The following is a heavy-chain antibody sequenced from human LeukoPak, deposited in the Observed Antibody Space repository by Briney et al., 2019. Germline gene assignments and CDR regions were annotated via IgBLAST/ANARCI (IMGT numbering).Heavy chain of an antibody. CDR1: GFTFSSYG. CDR2: ISYDGSNK. J-gene: IGHJ4*02. D-gene: IGHD1-26*01. Sequence: GGSLRLSCAASGFTFSSYGMHWVRQAPGKGLEWVAVISYDGSNKYYADSVKGRFTISRDNSKNTLYLQMNSLRAEDTAVYYCAKEPLSDSGRSYYFDYWGQGTLVTVSS. V-gene: IGHV3-30*18. CDR3: AKEPLSDSGRSYYFDY.